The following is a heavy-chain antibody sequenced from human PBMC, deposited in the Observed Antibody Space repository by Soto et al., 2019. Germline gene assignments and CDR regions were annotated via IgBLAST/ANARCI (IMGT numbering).Heavy chain of an antibody. CDR3: AKGLLGVWFGEFLQPSFDY. CDR1: GFTFSSYA. V-gene: IGHV3-23*01. D-gene: IGHD3-10*01. J-gene: IGHJ4*02. Sequence: GGSLRLSCAVSGFTFSSYAMYWVRQEPGKGLEWVSAISASGDSTYYADSVKGRFTISRDNSKNTLYLQMNSLRAEDTAVYYCAKGLLGVWFGEFLQPSFDYWGQGTLVTVSS. CDR2: ISASGDST.